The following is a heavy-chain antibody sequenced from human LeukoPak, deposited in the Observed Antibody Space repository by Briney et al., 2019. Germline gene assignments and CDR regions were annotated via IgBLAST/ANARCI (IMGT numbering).Heavy chain of an antibody. CDR2: INPNSGGA. Sequence: SVKVSCKASGYTFTGYYMHWVRQAPGQGLEWMGRINPNSGGANYAQKFQGRVTMTRDTSISTAYMELSRLRSDDTAVYYCARDARDSSSSYTNFDYWGQGTLVTVSS. J-gene: IGHJ4*02. V-gene: IGHV1-2*06. D-gene: IGHD6-6*01. CDR3: ARDARDSSSSYTNFDY. CDR1: GYTFTGYY.